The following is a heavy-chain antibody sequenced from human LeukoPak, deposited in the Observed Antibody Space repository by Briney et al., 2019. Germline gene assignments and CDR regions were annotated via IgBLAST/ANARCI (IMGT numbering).Heavy chain of an antibody. D-gene: IGHD3-22*01. V-gene: IGHV1-69*13. CDR2: IIPIFGTA. Sequence: GASVKVSCKASGYTFTSYYMHWVRQAPGQGLEWMGGIIPIFGTANYAQKFQGRVTITADESTSTAYMELSSLRSEDTAVYYCARANYYDSSGYPDYWGQGTLVTVSS. CDR3: ARANYYDSSGYPDY. J-gene: IGHJ4*02. CDR1: GYTFTSYY.